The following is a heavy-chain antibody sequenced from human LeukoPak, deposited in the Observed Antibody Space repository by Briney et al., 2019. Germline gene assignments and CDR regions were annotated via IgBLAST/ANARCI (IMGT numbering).Heavy chain of an antibody. CDR3: ARDRYRRTTNYDDSSGYTEVVDY. J-gene: IGHJ4*02. V-gene: IGHV1-2*02. Sequence: ASVKVSCKASGYTFTGHYMHWVRHAPGQGLEWMAWINPNSGGTNYAQKFQGRVTMTRDTSISTAYMELSRLTSDDTAVYYCARDRYRRTTNYDDSSGYTEVVDYWGQGTLVTVSS. D-gene: IGHD3-22*01. CDR1: GYTFTGHY. CDR2: INPNSGGT.